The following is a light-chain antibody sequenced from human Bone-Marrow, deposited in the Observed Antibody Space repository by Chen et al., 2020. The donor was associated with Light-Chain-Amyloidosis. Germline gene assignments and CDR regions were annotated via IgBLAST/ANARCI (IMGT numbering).Light chain of an antibody. CDR3: QQYSTSPLT. CDR2: GSS. Sequence: EIVLTQSPVTLSLSPGEGANLSCRASQTISSNYLTWYQQKFGQAPRHLIYGSSSRATGIPDRFTGSGSGTDFTLTINRLEPEDFAMYYCQQYSTSPLTFGGGTKVEIK. J-gene: IGKJ4*01. CDR1: QTISSNY. V-gene: IGKV3-20*01.